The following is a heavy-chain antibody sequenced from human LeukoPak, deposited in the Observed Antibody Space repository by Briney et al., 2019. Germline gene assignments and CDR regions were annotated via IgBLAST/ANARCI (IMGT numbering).Heavy chain of an antibody. CDR2: ITDSGGDT. CDR3: AKGSSSSRPYYFDY. D-gene: IGHD6-6*01. V-gene: IGHV3-23*01. J-gene: IGHJ4*02. Sequence: GGSLRLSCAASGFTFSSYAMSWVRQAPGKGLDWISAITDSGGDTYHADSVKGRFTISRDNSKNTLYLQMDSLRVEDTAVYYCAKGSSSSRPYYFDYWGQGTLVTVSS. CDR1: GFTFSSYA.